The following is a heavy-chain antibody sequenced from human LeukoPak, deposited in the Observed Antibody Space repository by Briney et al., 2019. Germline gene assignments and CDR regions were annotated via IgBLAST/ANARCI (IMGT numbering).Heavy chain of an antibody. CDR1: GFTFSSYA. D-gene: IGHD2-15*01. CDR3: ANPRGYCSGGSCYSYYYYGMDV. J-gene: IGHJ6*02. V-gene: IGHV3-23*01. CDR2: ISGSGGSK. Sequence: PGASLRLSCAASGFTFSSYAMSWVRQAPGKGLEWVSGISGSGGSKYYADSVEGRFTISRDNSKNTLYLQMNSQRAEDTAVYYCANPRGYCSGGSCYSYYYYGMDVWGQGTTVTVSS.